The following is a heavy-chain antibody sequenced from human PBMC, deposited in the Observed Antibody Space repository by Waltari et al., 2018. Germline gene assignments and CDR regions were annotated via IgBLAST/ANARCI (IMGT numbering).Heavy chain of an antibody. CDR3: TTDRRRGYDPQFDY. J-gene: IGHJ4*02. D-gene: IGHD5-12*01. CDR2: IRSKADGGTI. Sequence: EVQLVESGGGLVKPGGSLRLSCAASGFSFSDAWMSWVRLAPGKGREWGGRIRSKADGGTIDYAAPVKGRFTISRDDSKTTLYMQLNSLKDEDTAVYYCTTDRRRGYDPQFDYWGQGTLVTVSS. V-gene: IGHV3-15*01. CDR1: GFSFSDAW.